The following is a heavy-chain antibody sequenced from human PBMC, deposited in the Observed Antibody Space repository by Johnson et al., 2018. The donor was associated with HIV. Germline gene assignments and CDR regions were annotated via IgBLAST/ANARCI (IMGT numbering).Heavy chain of an antibody. Sequence: VQLVESGGGVVQPGRSLRLSCAASRFTFSSYGMHWVRQAPGKGLEWVAYIRQDGGETEYLDSVKGRFTISRDNAKNSLYLQMNSLRAEDTAVYYCARRCSRSSCRGTLFAFDIWGQGTMVTVSS. V-gene: IGHV3-7*01. D-gene: IGHD2-2*01. CDR1: RFTFSSYG. J-gene: IGHJ3*02. CDR2: IRQDGGET. CDR3: ARRCSRSSCRGTLFAFDI.